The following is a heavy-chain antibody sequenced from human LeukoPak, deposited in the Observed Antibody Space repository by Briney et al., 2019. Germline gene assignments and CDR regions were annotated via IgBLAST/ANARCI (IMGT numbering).Heavy chain of an antibody. Sequence: GGSLRLSCAASGFTFSSYSMSWVRQAPGKGLEWVANIKQDGSEKYYVDSVKGRFTISRDNAKNSLYLQMNSLRAEDTAVYYCARAYYDILTGYYYYGMDVWGQGTTVTVSS. J-gene: IGHJ6*02. CDR1: GFTFSSYS. V-gene: IGHV3-7*01. D-gene: IGHD3-9*01. CDR3: ARAYYDILTGYYYYGMDV. CDR2: IKQDGSEK.